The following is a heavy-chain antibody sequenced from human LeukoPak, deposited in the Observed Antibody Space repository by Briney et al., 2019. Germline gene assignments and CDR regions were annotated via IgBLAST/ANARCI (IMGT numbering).Heavy chain of an antibody. V-gene: IGHV3-30*02. Sequence: TGGSLRLSCAASGFSFSGYGMHWVRQAPGKGLEWVAFIRYDGSNEYYADSVKGRFTISRDKSKNTLSLQMNGLRVEDTAVYYCARDQLLNNYYYYYMDVWGKGTTVTVSS. D-gene: IGHD2-2*01. CDR1: GFSFSGYG. CDR2: IRYDGSNE. J-gene: IGHJ6*03. CDR3: ARDQLLNNYYYYYMDV.